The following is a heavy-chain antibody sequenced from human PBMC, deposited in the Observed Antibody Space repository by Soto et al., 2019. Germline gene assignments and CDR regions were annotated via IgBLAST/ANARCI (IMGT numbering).Heavy chain of an antibody. D-gene: IGHD5-12*01. CDR1: GFTFSSYA. Sequence: QPWGSLRLSCAASGFTFSSYAMSWVRQAPGKGLEWVSAISGSGGSTYYADSVKGRFTISRDNSKNTLYLQMNSLRAEDTAVYYCAKVGTVEMATFYFDYWGQGTLVTVSS. J-gene: IGHJ4*02. V-gene: IGHV3-23*01. CDR2: ISGSGGST. CDR3: AKVGTVEMATFYFDY.